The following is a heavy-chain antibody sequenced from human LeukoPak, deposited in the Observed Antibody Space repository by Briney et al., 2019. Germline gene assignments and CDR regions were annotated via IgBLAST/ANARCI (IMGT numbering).Heavy chain of an antibody. D-gene: IGHD2-21*01. CDR3: ARLGGDIYFYYMDV. V-gene: IGHV4-4*02. CDR2: IYHSGST. CDR1: GGSISSSNW. Sequence: PSETLSLTCAVSGGSISSSNWWSWVRQPPGKGLEWIGEIYHSGSTNYNPSLKSRVTISVDKSKNQFSLKLSSVSAADTAVYYCARLGGDIYFYYMDVWGTGTTVTISS. J-gene: IGHJ6*03.